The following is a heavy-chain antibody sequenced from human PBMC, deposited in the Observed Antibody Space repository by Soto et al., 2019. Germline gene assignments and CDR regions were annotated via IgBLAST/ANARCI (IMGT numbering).Heavy chain of an antibody. CDR3: ARVHNSKRTILGVVKSAFDI. D-gene: IGHD3-3*01. Sequence: SETLSLTCTVSGGSISSYYWSWIRQPPGKGLEWIGYIYYSGSTNYNPSLKSRVTISVDTSKNQFSLKLSSVTAADTAVYYCARVHNSKRTILGVVKSAFDIWGQGTMVTVSS. CDR2: IYYSGST. CDR1: GGSISSYY. V-gene: IGHV4-59*01. J-gene: IGHJ3*02.